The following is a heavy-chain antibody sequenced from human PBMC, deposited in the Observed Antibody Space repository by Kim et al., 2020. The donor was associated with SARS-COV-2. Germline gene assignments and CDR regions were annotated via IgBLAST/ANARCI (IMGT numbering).Heavy chain of an antibody. D-gene: IGHD2-2*03. Sequence: GGSLRLSCTTSGFTFTGYARSWVRQAPGKGREWVSSIDGSDGTTYYVDSVKGRCNISRDNSKNTLNLQMKSLKADDTAVYYCMKGGWGWIWDHWGQGTRVTVSS. CDR3: MKGGWGWIWDH. CDR2: IDGSDGTT. CDR1: GFTFTGYA. J-gene: IGHJ4*02. V-gene: IGHV3-23*01.